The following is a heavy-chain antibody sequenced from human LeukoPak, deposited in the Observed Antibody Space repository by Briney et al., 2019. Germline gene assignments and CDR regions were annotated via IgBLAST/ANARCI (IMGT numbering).Heavy chain of an antibody. Sequence: SESLSLTCTVSGASMSDYYWSWIRQPPGKGLEWIGYIYYTGSTNYNPSLKSRVTMSVDTSKNQISLKLSSVTAADSAVYYCVRRVRYFGQNDYWGQGTLVTVSS. CDR1: GASMSDYY. CDR2: IYYTGST. CDR3: VRRVRYFGQNDY. D-gene: IGHD3-9*01. V-gene: IGHV4-59*08. J-gene: IGHJ4*02.